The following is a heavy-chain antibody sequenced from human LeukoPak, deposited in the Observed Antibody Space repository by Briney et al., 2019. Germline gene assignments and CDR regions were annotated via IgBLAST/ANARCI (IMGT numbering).Heavy chain of an antibody. V-gene: IGHV4-59*08. CDR1: GGSISSYY. CDR2: IYYSGST. Sequence: PSETLSLTCTVSGGSISSYYWSWIRQPPGKGLEWIGYIYYSGSTNYSPSLKSRVTISVDTSKNQFSLKLSSVTAADTAVYYCARRKYAFDIWGQGTMVTVSS. J-gene: IGHJ3*02. CDR3: ARRKYAFDI.